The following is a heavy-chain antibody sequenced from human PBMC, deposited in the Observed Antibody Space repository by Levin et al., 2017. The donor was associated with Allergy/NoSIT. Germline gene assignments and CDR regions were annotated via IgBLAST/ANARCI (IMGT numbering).Heavy chain of an antibody. CDR1: GFAFSGSA. CDR3: ARLQYYYDTVAYYTFDY. V-gene: IGHV3-73*01. J-gene: IGHJ4*02. CDR2: IRSKDNNYAT. Sequence: GGSLRLSCATSGFAFSGSAIHWVRQAAGKGLEWVGRIRSKDNNYATAYSASVKGRFTISRDDSKNTAYLQMSGLTPEDAAGYYCARLQYYYDTVAYYTFDYWGQGTLVTVSS. D-gene: IGHD3-22*01.